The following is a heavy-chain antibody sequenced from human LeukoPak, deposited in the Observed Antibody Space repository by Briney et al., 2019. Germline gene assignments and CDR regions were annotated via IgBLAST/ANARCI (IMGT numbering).Heavy chain of an antibody. D-gene: IGHD3-9*01. Sequence: PSQTLSLTCTVSGGSISSGSYYWSWIRQPAGKGLEWIGRIYTSGSTNYNPSLKSQVTISVDTSKNQFSLKLSSVTAADTAVYYCARVSASDWLSTIDYWGQGTLVTVSS. CDR2: IYTSGST. J-gene: IGHJ4*02. V-gene: IGHV4-61*02. CDR3: ARVSASDWLSTIDY. CDR1: GGSISSGSYY.